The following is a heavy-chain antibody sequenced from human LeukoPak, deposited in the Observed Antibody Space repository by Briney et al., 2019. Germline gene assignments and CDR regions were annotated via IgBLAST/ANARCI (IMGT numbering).Heavy chain of an antibody. CDR1: GGSISSSRYY. J-gene: IGHJ6*03. V-gene: IGHV4-39*07. D-gene: IGHD6-19*01. Sequence: PSETLSLTCTVSGGSISSSRYYWGWIRQPPGKGLEWIGSIYYSGSTYYNPSLKSRVTISVDTSKNQFSLKLSSVTAADTAVYYCARAVAGNYYYYYYYMDVWGKGTTVTVSS. CDR2: IYYSGST. CDR3: ARAVAGNYYYYYYYMDV.